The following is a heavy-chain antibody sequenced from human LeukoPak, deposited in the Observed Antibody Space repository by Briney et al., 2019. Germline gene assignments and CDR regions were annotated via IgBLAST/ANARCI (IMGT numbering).Heavy chain of an antibody. V-gene: IGHV3-21*01. Sequence: GGSLRLSCSTSGFTFSSYNMNWVRQAPGKGLEWVSGIGSSSSYIYYADSVKGRFTISRDNAKNSLYLQMSSLRAEDTAVYYCARDLYRIVVVPHYFDYWGQGTLVTVSS. J-gene: IGHJ4*02. CDR2: IGSSSSYI. CDR1: GFTFSSYN. D-gene: IGHD3-22*01. CDR3: ARDLYRIVVVPHYFDY.